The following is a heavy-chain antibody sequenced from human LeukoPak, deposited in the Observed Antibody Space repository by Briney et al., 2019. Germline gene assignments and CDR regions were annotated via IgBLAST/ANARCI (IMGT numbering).Heavy chain of an antibody. CDR3: AKDFWEPFHY. CDR2: ISGSGGST. Sequence: GGPLRLSCAASGFTFSSYAMSWVRQAPGKGLEWVSAISGSGGSTYYADSVRGRFTISRDNSKNTLYLQMNSLRAEDTAVYYCAKDFWEPFHYWGQGTLVTVSS. D-gene: IGHD1-26*01. J-gene: IGHJ4*02. CDR1: GFTFSSYA. V-gene: IGHV3-23*01.